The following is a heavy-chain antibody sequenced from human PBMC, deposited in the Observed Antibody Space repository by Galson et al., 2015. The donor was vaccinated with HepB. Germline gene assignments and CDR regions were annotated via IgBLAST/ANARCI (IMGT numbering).Heavy chain of an antibody. D-gene: IGHD2-15*01. CDR1: GFTFSSYS. V-gene: IGHV3-48*02. CDR3: AVGYCSGGSCSGFDY. CDR2: ISSSSSTI. Sequence: SLRLSCAASGFTFSSYSMNWVRQAPGKGLEWVSYISSSSSTIYYADSVKGRFTISRDNAKNSLYLQMNSLRDEDTAVYYCAVGYCSGGSCSGFDYWGQGTLVTVSS. J-gene: IGHJ4*02.